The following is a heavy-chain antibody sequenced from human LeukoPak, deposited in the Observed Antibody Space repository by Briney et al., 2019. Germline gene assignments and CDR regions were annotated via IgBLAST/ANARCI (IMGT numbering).Heavy chain of an antibody. Sequence: PSETLSLTCTVSGYSISSGYYWGWIRQPPGKGLEWIGSIYHSGSTYYNPSLKSRVTISVDTSKNQFSLKLSSVTAADTAVYYCARETPAAKSVYYYYYMDVWGKGTTVTVSS. CDR3: ARETPAAKSVYYYYYMDV. CDR1: GYSISSGYY. V-gene: IGHV4-38-2*02. CDR2: IYHSGST. D-gene: IGHD2-2*01. J-gene: IGHJ6*03.